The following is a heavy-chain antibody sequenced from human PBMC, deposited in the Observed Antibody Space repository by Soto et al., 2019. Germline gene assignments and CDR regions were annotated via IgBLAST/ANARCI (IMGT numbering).Heavy chain of an antibody. CDR3: ARLETGATATS. J-gene: IGHJ5*02. CDR2: IYYSGST. Sequence: SETLSLTCIVSGGSISTSSYYWAWIRQPPGKGLEWIGSIYYSGSTYYNPSLKSRVTISVDTSKNQFSLRVSSVTAADTAVYYCARLETGATATSWGQGALVTVSS. CDR1: GGSISTSSYY. V-gene: IGHV4-39*01. D-gene: IGHD1-26*01.